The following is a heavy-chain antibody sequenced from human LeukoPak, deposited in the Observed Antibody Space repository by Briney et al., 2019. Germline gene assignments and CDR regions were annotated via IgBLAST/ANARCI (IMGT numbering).Heavy chain of an antibody. V-gene: IGHV4-34*01. Sequence: SETLSLTCAVYGGSFSGYYWSWIRQPPGKGLEWIGEINHSGSTNYNPSLKSRVTISVDTSKNQFSLKLSSVTAADTAVYYCAKDSTEGYYDILTGYYYFDYWGQGTLVTVSS. D-gene: IGHD3-9*01. CDR3: AKDSTEGYYDILTGYYYFDY. CDR2: INHSGST. CDR1: GGSFSGYY. J-gene: IGHJ4*02.